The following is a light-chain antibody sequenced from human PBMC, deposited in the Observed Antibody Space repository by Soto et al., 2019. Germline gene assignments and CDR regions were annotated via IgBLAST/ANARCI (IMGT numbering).Light chain of an antibody. CDR3: QQYNNWPLT. J-gene: IGKJ4*01. V-gene: IGKV3-15*01. CDR1: QSVSSG. CDR2: AAS. Sequence: EIVMTQSPATLSVSPGERATLSCRAGQSVSSGLAWYQQKPGQTPRLLIYAASTRATGIPARFSGSGSGTEFTLTISSLQSEDFAVYCCQQYNNWPLTFGGGTKVDI.